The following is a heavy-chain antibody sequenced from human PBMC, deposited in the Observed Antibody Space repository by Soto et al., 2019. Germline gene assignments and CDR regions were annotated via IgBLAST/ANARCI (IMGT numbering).Heavy chain of an antibody. J-gene: IGHJ6*02. CDR3: AREAPDYNLTPGMDV. D-gene: IGHD4-4*01. Sequence: QVQLVESGGGVVQPGRSLRLSCAASGFTFSSYAMHWVRQAPGKGLEWVAVISYDGSNKYYADSVKGRFTISRDNSKNTRYLQMNSLRAEDTAVYYCAREAPDYNLTPGMDVWGQGTTVTVSS. CDR2: ISYDGSNK. CDR1: GFTFSSYA. V-gene: IGHV3-30-3*01.